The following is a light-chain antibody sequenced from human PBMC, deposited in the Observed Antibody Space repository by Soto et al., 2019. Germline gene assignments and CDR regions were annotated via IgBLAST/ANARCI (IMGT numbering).Light chain of an antibody. J-gene: IGKJ1*01. CDR2: GAS. CDR1: QSVSSN. Sequence: EIVMTQSPATLSVSPGERASLSCRASQSVSSNLAWYQYTPGQAPRLLIYGASTRATGIPARFSGSGSGTEFTLTISRLEPEDFAVYYCQQYGSSPRTFGQGTKVEIK. V-gene: IGKV3-15*01. CDR3: QQYGSSPRT.